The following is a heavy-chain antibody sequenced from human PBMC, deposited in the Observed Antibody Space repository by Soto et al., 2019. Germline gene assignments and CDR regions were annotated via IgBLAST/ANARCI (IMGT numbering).Heavy chain of an antibody. CDR3: ASGMQLWLRRINDGYSG. V-gene: IGHV1-69*12. Sequence: QVQLVQSGAEVKKPESSVKVSCKAPGGTFSTYAISWVRQAPGQGLEWMGGIIPMIGTANYAQRFQDRVTMTADASTSRGYRELSSRTSEAAAVYFCASGMQLWLRRINDGYSGWGQGTLVTVSS. J-gene: IGHJ4*02. CDR1: GGTFSTYA. CDR2: IIPMIGTA. D-gene: IGHD5-12*01.